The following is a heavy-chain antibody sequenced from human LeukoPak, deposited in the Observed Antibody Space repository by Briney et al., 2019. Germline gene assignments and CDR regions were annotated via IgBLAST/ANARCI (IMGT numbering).Heavy chain of an antibody. D-gene: IGHD1-26*01. J-gene: IGHJ4*02. V-gene: IGHV1-2*02. Sequence: ASVKVSCKASGYTFTSYYMHWVRQAPGQGLEWMGWINPNSGGTNYAQKFQGRVAMTRDTSISTAYMELSRLRSDDTAVYYCARDREWELPFYYFDYWGQGTLVTVSS. CDR1: GYTFTSYY. CDR2: INPNSGGT. CDR3: ARDREWELPFYYFDY.